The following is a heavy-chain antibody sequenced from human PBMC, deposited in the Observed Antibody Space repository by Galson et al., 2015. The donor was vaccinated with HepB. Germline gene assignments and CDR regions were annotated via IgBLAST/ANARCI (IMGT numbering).Heavy chain of an antibody. Sequence: SVKVSCKASGYTFTSYGISWVRQAPGQGLEWMGWISAYNGNTNYAQKLQGRVTMTTDTSTSTAYMELRSLRSDDTAVYYCARANVAAIIHYYYMDVWGKGTTVTVSS. V-gene: IGHV1-18*01. CDR3: ARANVAAIIHYYYMDV. J-gene: IGHJ6*03. CDR1: GYTFTSYG. CDR2: ISAYNGNT. D-gene: IGHD2-21*02.